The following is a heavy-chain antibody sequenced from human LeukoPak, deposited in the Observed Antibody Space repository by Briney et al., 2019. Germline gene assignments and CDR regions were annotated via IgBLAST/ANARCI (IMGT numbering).Heavy chain of an antibody. J-gene: IGHJ4*02. CDR3: ASFFDRISEDYFDY. CDR2: ILPIFGTA. V-gene: IGHV1-69*01. CDR1: GGTFSSYA. Sequence: SVKVSCKASGGTFSSYAISWVRQAPGQWLEWMGGILPIFGTANYAQKFQGRVTITADESTSTAYMELSSLRSEDTAVYYCASFFDRISEDYFDYWGQGTLVTVSS. D-gene: IGHD2-21*01.